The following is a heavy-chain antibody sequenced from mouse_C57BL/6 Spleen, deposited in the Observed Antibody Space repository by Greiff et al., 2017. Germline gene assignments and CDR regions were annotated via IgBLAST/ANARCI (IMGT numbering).Heavy chain of an antibody. V-gene: IGHV14-4*01. CDR1: GFNIKDDY. J-gene: IGHJ3*01. Sequence: VQLQQSGAELVRPGASVKLSCTASGFNIKDDYMHWVKQRPEQGLEWIGWIDPENSDTEYASKFQGKATITADTSSNTAYLQLSSLTSEDTAVYYCTTGIWFAYWGQGTLVTVSA. CDR2: IDPENSDT. CDR3: TTGIWFAY.